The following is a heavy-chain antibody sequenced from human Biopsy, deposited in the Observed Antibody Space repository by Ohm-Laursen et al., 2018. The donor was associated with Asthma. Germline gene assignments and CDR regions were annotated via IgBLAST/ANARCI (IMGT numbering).Heavy chain of an antibody. D-gene: IGHD1-14*01. J-gene: IGHJ4*02. V-gene: IGHV3-7*01. Sequence: LSLTCAVSGFTFGDYWMSWVRQVPGKGLEWAANIKHDGTEKNHVDSLKGRFTISRDNAKNSLYLQMNSLRAEDTAVYYCARDGPELPTELDYWGPGTLVTVSS. CDR1: GFTFGDYW. CDR2: IKHDGTEK. CDR3: ARDGPELPTELDY.